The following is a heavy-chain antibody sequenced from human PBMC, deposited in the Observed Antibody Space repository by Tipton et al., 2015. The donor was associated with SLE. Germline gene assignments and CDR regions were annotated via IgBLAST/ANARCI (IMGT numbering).Heavy chain of an antibody. J-gene: IGHJ4*02. Sequence: QSGAEVKTPGASMKVSCKASGFTFSDYYLHWERQAPGQGLEWMGRINLDIGGAHYAQKFQGRVTMTRDTSISTAYMELSRLRSDDPAVYYCTRGGPLSGVRSVPLFDQWGQGTLVTVSS. V-gene: IGHV1-2*06. D-gene: IGHD7-27*01. CDR3: TRGGPLSGVRSVPLFDQ. CDR2: INLDIGGA. CDR1: GFTFSDYY.